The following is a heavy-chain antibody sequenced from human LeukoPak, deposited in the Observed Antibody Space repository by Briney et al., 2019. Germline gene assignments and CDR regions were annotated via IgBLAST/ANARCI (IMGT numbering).Heavy chain of an antibody. V-gene: IGHV1-18*01. CDR3: ARDVHYYDSSDVSFDY. D-gene: IGHD3-22*01. Sequence: GASVKVYCKASGYTFTSYGISWVRQAPGQGLEWMGWISAYNGNTNYAQKLQGRVTMTTDTSTSTAYMELRSLRSDDTAVYYCARDVHYYDSSDVSFDYWGQGTLVTVSS. CDR2: ISAYNGNT. J-gene: IGHJ4*02. CDR1: GYTFTSYG.